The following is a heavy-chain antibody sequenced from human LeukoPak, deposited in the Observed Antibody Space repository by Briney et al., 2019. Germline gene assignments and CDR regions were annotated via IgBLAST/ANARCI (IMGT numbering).Heavy chain of an antibody. Sequence: SETLSLTCAVYGGSFSDYYWSWIRQPPGKGLEWIGEINHGGRTNYNPSLKSRVTISIDTSKNQFSLKLSSVTAADTAVYFCVRDLGYCSGTRCNALDYWGQGTLVTVSS. V-gene: IGHV4-34*01. D-gene: IGHD2-2*01. CDR1: GGSFSDYY. CDR2: INHGGRT. J-gene: IGHJ4*02. CDR3: VRDLGYCSGTRCNALDY.